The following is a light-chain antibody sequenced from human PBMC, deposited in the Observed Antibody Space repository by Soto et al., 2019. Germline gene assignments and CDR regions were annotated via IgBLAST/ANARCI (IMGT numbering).Light chain of an antibody. Sequence: QSVLTQPASLSGSPGQSITISCTGTSGDVGGYNYVSWYQHHPGKAPKLMIFDVSNRPSGVSNRSSGSKSGNTASLTISGLQPEDEADYYCSSYTTSNTRQIVFGTGTKVTVL. CDR3: SSYTTSNTRQIV. CDR1: SGDVGGYNY. CDR2: DVS. V-gene: IGLV2-14*03. J-gene: IGLJ1*01.